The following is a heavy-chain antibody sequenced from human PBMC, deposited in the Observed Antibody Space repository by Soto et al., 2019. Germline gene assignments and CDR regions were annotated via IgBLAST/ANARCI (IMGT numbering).Heavy chain of an antibody. V-gene: IGHV1-46*01. Sequence: QVSLVQSGAEVKKPGASVKVSCKASGYTFTSYYVHWVRQAPGQGLEWMGIINPSGATTTYAQNVQGRVAMTRDTSTSTVYMELRSLRSEDTAVYYCARRDCFSSSCYFKYWGQGTLVTVSS. D-gene: IGHD2-2*01. CDR3: ARRDCFSSSCYFKY. CDR2: INPSGATT. J-gene: IGHJ4*02. CDR1: GYTFTSYY.